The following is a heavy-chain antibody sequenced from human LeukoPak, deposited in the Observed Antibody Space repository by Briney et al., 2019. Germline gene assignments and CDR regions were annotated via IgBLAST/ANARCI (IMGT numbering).Heavy chain of an antibody. J-gene: IGHJ4*02. CDR3: ARARGWTTVVQGYYFDY. D-gene: IGHD4-23*01. CDR1: GFTFSSYS. V-gene: IGHV3-21*01. CDR2: ISSSSSYI. Sequence: GGSLRLSFAASGFTFSSYSMSWVRQAPGKGLEWVSSISSSSSYIYYADSVKGRFTISRDNAKNSLYLQMNSLRAEDTAVYYCARARGWTTVVQGYYFDYWGQGTLVTVSS.